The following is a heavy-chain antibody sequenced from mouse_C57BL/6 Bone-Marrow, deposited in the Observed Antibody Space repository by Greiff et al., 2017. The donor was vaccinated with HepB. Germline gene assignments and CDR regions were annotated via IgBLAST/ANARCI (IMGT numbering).Heavy chain of an antibody. CDR2: ISSGGSYT. V-gene: IGHV5-6*02. Sequence: DVKLVESGGDLVKPGGSLKLSCAASGFTFSSYGMSWVRQTPDKRLEWVATISSGGSYTYYPDSVKGRFTISRDNAKNTLYLQMSSLKSEDTAMYYCARQTDYFDYWGQGTTLTVSS. CDR1: GFTFSSYG. CDR3: ARQTDYFDY. J-gene: IGHJ2*01.